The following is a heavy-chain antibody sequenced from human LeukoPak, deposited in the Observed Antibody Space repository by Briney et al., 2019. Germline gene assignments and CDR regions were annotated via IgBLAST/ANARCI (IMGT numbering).Heavy chain of an antibody. D-gene: IGHD3-22*01. V-gene: IGHV3-23*01. J-gene: IGHJ4*02. CDR1: GFTFSSYA. CDR3: AKDSQITMIVVVYPDY. CDR2: ISGSGGST. Sequence: PGGSLRLSCAASGFTFSSYAMHWVRQAPGKGLEWVSAISGSGGSTYYAASVKGRFTISRNNSKNTLYLQMNSLRDEDTAVYYCAKDSQITMIVVVYPDYWGQGTLVTVSS.